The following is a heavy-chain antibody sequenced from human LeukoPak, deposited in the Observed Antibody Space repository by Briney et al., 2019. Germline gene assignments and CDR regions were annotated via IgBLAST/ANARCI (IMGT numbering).Heavy chain of an antibody. V-gene: IGHV1-2*02. Sequence: ASVKVSCKASGYTFTGYYMHWVRQASGQGLEWMGWINPNSGGTNYAQKFQGRVTMTRDTSISTAYMELSRLRSDDTAVYYCARGFPGIAVAGKLGPWGQGTLVTVSS. D-gene: IGHD6-19*01. CDR3: ARGFPGIAVAGKLGP. CDR2: INPNSGGT. J-gene: IGHJ5*02. CDR1: GYTFTGYY.